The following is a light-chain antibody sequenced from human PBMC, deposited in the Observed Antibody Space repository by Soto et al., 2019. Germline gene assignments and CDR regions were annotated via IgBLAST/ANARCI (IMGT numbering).Light chain of an antibody. CDR3: QTWGTGNIPYV. CDR1: SGHNSYA. Sequence: QSVLTQSPSASASLGASVKLTCTLSSGHNSYAIAWHQQQPDKGPRYLMKLNSDGSHSKGDGIPDRFSGSSSGAERYLTISSLQSEDEADYYCQTWGTGNIPYVFGTGTKLTVL. V-gene: IGLV4-69*01. CDR2: LNSDGSH. J-gene: IGLJ1*01.